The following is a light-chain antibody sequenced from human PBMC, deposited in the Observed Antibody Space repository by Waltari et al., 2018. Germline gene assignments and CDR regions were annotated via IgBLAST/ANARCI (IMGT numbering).Light chain of an antibody. Sequence: QSALTQPASVSGSPGQSITISCPGTSSDIGGYNYVSWYQQHPGKAPKLMIYDFSNRPAGVSNRFSGSKSGNTASLSISGLQTEDEADYYCSSYTSTGARLFGGGTKVTVL. CDR2: DFS. J-gene: IGLJ2*01. CDR3: SSYTSTGARL. CDR1: SSDIGGYNY. V-gene: IGLV2-14*03.